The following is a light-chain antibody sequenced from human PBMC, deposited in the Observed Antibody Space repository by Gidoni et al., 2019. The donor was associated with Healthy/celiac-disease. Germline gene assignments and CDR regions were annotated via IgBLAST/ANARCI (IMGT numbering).Light chain of an antibody. CDR2: DVS. J-gene: IGLJ2*01. CDR3: SSYTSSSTLVV. CDR1: SSDVGGYNY. V-gene: IGLV2-14*03. Sequence: QSALPQPASVSGSPGQSIPISCTGTSSDVGGYNYVSWYQQHPGKAPKLMIYDVSNRPSVVSNRFSGSKSGNTASLTISGLQAEDEADYYCSSYTSSSTLVVFGGGTKLTVL.